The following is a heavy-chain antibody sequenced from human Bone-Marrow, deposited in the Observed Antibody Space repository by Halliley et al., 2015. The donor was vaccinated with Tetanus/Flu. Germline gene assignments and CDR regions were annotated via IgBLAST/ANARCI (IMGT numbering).Heavy chain of an antibody. V-gene: IGHV3-73*01. CDR2: IRSKANGYAT. CDR3: TKDYSYAIDV. J-gene: IGHJ6*02. Sequence: LGWIGHIRSKANGYATTYAASVKGRFTVSRDDSTAYLQMSSLKTEDTAVYYCTKDYSYAIDVWGQGTAVIVSS.